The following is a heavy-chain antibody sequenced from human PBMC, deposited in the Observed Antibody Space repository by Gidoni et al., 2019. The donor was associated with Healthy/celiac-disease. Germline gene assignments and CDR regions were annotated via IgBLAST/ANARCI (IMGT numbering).Heavy chain of an antibody. CDR3: ARAYGDYGNWFDP. J-gene: IGHJ5*02. CDR2: ISYDGSNK. V-gene: IGHV3-30*03. D-gene: IGHD4-17*01. Sequence: QVQLVESGGGVVQPGRSLRLSCAASGFTFRSYGMHWVRQAPGKGLEWVAVISYDGSNKYNADSVKGRFTISRDNSKNTLYLQMNSLRAEDTAVYYCARAYGDYGNWFDPWGQGTLVTVSS. CDR1: GFTFRSYG.